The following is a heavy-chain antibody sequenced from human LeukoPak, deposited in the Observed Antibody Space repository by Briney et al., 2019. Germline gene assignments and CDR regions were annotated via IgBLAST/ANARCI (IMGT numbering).Heavy chain of an antibody. CDR1: GFTFSSYA. V-gene: IGHV3-23*01. J-gene: IGHJ6*02. CDR3: ASGEFPPYYYGMDV. CDR2: ISGSGGST. Sequence: GGSLRLSCAASGFTFSSYAMSWLRQAPGRGLEGVSAISGSGGSTYYADSVKGRFTISRDNSKNTLYLQMNSLRAEDTAVYYCASGEFPPYYYGMDVWGQGTTVTVSS. D-gene: IGHD3-10*01.